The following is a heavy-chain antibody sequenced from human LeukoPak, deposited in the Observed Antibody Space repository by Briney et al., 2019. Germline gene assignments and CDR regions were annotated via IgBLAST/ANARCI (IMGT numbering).Heavy chain of an antibody. J-gene: IGHJ4*02. CDR1: GFTFSGYW. CDR2: IGGGSETT. D-gene: IGHD1-26*01. CDR3: AKVLSGSQDY. V-gene: IGHV3-23*01. Sequence: GGSLRLSCAASGFTFSGYWMHWVRQAPGKGLEWVSTIGGGSETTSYADSAKGRFTNSRDNSKNTVYLQMNSLRAEDTAVYYCAKVLSGSQDYWGQGTLVTVSS.